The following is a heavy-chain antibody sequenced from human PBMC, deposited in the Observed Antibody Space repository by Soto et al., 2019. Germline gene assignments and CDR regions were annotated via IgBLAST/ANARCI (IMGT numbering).Heavy chain of an antibody. CDR1: GFTVSNNY. CDR3: ARGGYSSGWYIDY. CDR2: IYSGGTT. Sequence: EVQLVESGGGLIQPGGSLRLSCAASGFTVSNNYMTWVHQAPGKGLEWVSLIYSGGTTYYADSVKGRFTISRDHSRNTLYLQMNSLRGEDTAVYYCARGGYSSGWYIDYWGQGTLVTVSS. D-gene: IGHD6-19*01. J-gene: IGHJ4*02. V-gene: IGHV3-53*01.